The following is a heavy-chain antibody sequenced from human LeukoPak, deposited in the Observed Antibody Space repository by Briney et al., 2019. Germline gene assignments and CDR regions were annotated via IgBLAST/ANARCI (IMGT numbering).Heavy chain of an antibody. V-gene: IGHV4-30-2*01. D-gene: IGHD2-21*02. J-gene: IGHJ6*04. CDR3: ARSGDPTVLIYYYYGMDV. CDR1: GGSISSGGYS. CDR2: IYHSGST. Sequence: SETLSLTCAVSGGSISSGGYSWSWIRQPPGKGLEWIGYIYHSGSTYYNPSFKGRVTISVDRSKNQFSLKLSSVTAADTAVYYCARSGDPTVLIYYYYGMDVWGKGTTVTVSS.